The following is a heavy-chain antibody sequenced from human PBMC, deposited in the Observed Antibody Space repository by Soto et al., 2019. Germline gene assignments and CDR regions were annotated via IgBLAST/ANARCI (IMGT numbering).Heavy chain of an antibody. J-gene: IGHJ4*02. D-gene: IGHD2-8*01. CDR1: GYTFTSYG. V-gene: IGHV1-18*01. CDR3: ARSGAYCTSITCLFDSF. CDR2: ISAYNGDT. Sequence: QAQLVQSGGEVKKPGASVKVSCRASGYTFTSYGYAWVRQAPGQGLEWMGWISAYNGDTNYAQKLQNSVTLTKDVSTTTAEMELRNLGSDNTAVYYCARSGAYCTSITCLFDSFWGLGTLVTVS.